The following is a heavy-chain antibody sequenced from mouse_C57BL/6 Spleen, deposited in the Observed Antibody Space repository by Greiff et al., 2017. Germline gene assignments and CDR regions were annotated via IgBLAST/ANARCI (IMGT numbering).Heavy chain of an antibody. V-gene: IGHV1-82*01. J-gene: IGHJ3*01. CDR3: AREEYDYVAY. CDR1: GYAFSSSW. Sequence: VQLQQSGPELVKPGASVKISCKASGYAFSSSWMNWVKQRPGKGLEWIGRIYPGDGDTNYNGKFKGKATLTADKSSSTAYMQLSSLTSEDSAVYFCAREEYDYVAYWGQGTLVTVSA. D-gene: IGHD2-4*01. CDR2: IYPGDGDT.